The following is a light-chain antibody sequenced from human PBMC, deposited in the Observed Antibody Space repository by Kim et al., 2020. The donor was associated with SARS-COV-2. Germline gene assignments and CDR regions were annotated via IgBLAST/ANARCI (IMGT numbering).Light chain of an antibody. Sequence: EFVMTQSPATLSVSPGERATLFCRASQSVSSHLAWYQQRPGQPPRLLISGASTRATGIPARFTGSGSGTDFTLTISSLQSEDFAIYYCQQYHQWPTFGQGTKVDIK. CDR3: QQYHQWPT. V-gene: IGKV3D-15*01. CDR1: QSVSSH. J-gene: IGKJ1*01. CDR2: GAS.